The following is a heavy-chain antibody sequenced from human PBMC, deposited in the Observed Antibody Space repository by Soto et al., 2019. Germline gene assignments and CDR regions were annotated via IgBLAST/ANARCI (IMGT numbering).Heavy chain of an antibody. Sequence: PGGSLSLSCSASGFTFSSYAMSWVRQTPGKGLEWVSALSGSGGSPYYADSVKGRFTISRDNSKNTLYLQMNSLTAEDTAVYYCAKDRRQLGTDRPYYFGYWGQGTLVTVSS. J-gene: IGHJ4*02. D-gene: IGHD6-6*01. CDR2: LSGSGGSP. V-gene: IGHV3-23*01. CDR3: AKDRRQLGTDRPYYFGY. CDR1: GFTFSSYA.